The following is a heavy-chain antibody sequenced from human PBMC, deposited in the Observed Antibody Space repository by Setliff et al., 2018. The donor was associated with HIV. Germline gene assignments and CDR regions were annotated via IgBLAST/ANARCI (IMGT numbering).Heavy chain of an antibody. V-gene: IGHV4-34*01. CDR3: ARAYEGSSPGGAFDI. CDR2: INHSGST. CDR1: GGSFSGYY. J-gene: IGHJ3*02. D-gene: IGHD6-6*01. Sequence: KPSETLSLTCAVYGGSFSGYYWNWIRQTPGKGLEWIGEINHSGSTNYNPSLKSRVSISVDTSKKQFSVKLSSVTAADTAVYYCARAYEGSSPGGAFDIWGQGTMVTVS.